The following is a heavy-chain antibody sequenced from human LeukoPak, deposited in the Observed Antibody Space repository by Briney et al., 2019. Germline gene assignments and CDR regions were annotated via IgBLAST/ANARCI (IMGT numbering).Heavy chain of an antibody. D-gene: IGHD2-15*01. Sequence: SETLSLTCTVSGGSISSYYGSWIRQSPGKGLEWIGNIFYTGSTDYNPSLKSRVTISVDTSKNQFSLKLSSVTAADTAVYYCASLAPPLYSPYYYYYMDVWGKGTTVTISS. CDR2: IFYTGST. V-gene: IGHV4-59*12. CDR1: GGSISSYY. J-gene: IGHJ6*03. CDR3: ASLAPPLYSPYYYYYMDV.